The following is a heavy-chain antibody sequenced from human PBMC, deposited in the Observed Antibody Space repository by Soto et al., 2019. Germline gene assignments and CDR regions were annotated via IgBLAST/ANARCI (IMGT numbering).Heavy chain of an antibody. Sequence: VQLLQSGAEVKKPGSSVKVSCKASGGTFSSYTISWLRQAPGQGLEWMGRIIPILGIANYAQKFQGRVTITADKSTSTAYMELSSLRSEDTAVYYCARVAVARTDLDYWGQGTLVTVSS. D-gene: IGHD6-19*01. J-gene: IGHJ4*02. V-gene: IGHV1-69*02. CDR1: GGTFSSYT. CDR2: IIPILGIA. CDR3: ARVAVARTDLDY.